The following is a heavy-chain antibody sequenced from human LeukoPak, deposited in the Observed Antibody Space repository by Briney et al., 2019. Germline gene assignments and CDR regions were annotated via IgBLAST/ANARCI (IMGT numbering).Heavy chain of an antibody. V-gene: IGHV3-23*01. CDR1: GITLSNYG. J-gene: IGHJ4*02. Sequence: GGSLRLSCVVSGITLSNYGMSWVRQAPGKGLEWVSGISERGGSTNYADSVKGRFIVSRDTSKNTVYLQMNSLRVEDTAVYFCAKRGIVIRAVIIIGFHKEAYYFDYWGQGILVTVTS. D-gene: IGHD3-10*01. CDR3: AKRGIVIRAVIIIGFHKEAYYFDY. CDR2: ISERGGST.